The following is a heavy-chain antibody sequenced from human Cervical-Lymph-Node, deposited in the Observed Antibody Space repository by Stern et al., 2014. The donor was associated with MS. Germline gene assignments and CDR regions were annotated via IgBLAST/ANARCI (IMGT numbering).Heavy chain of an antibody. Sequence: MQLVESGPGLVKPSQTLSLTCTVSGGSISGGTYFWNWIRQPSGKELEWIGRVYTSGDTKYSPSPGSRVTISIDTSTGQFSLKLNSLTAADTAVYYCARGSKLRYDFDVWGQGTMVTVSS. V-gene: IGHV4-61*02. D-gene: IGHD4-23*01. CDR3: ARGSKLRYDFDV. J-gene: IGHJ3*01. CDR2: VYTSGDT. CDR1: GGSISGGTYF.